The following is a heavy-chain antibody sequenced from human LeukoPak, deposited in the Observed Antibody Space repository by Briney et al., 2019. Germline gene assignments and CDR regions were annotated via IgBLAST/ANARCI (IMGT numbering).Heavy chain of an antibody. CDR3: ARDLKQRSNYYYPLEI. V-gene: IGHV3-30*03. CDR1: GCTFSSYG. CDR2: ISYDGSKK. D-gene: IGHD1/OR15-1a*01. Sequence: GWAVTLSCAASGCTFSSYGMHWVRQAPGKGLEGVAVISYDGSKKYYADSVKGRFTISRDNSKKTLYLQMNNLRAEGTAVYYFARDLKQRSNYYYPLEIWGQRTAVSVSS. J-gene: IGHJ6*01.